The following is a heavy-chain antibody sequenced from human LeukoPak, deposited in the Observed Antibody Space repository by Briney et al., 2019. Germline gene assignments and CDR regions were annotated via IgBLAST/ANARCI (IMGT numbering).Heavy chain of an antibody. V-gene: IGHV5-51*01. CDR1: GYTFATYW. CDR3: ARRSGSDALDI. Sequence: GESLKISCKGSGYTFATYWIGWVRQMPGKGLEWMGIIYPGDSYTTYSPSFQGQVTISADKSISTAYLQWRSLKASDTAMYYCARRSGSDALDIWGQGTMVTVSS. CDR2: IYPGDSYT. D-gene: IGHD3-10*01. J-gene: IGHJ3*02.